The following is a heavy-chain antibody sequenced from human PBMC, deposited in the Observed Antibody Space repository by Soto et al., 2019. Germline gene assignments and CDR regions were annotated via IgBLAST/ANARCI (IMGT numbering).Heavy chain of an antibody. D-gene: IGHD6-19*01. CDR2: IYYNGST. Sequence: QVQLQESGPGLVKPSETLSLTCTVSGGSINSYYWSWIRQPPGKGLEWIGYIYYNGSTNYNPSLKGRLTISVDTSKNQFSLKLSSVTAADTAVYCCARQSRGIAVAGLDSWGQGTLVTVSS. CDR1: GGSINSYY. V-gene: IGHV4-59*08. CDR3: ARQSRGIAVAGLDS. J-gene: IGHJ4*02.